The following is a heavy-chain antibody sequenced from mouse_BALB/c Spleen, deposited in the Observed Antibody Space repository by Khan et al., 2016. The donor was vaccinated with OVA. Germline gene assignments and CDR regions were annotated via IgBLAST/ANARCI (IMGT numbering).Heavy chain of an antibody. CDR2: MIYTGYT. CDR3: ARSTYRYAFAY. V-gene: IGHV3-8*02. Sequence: EVQLQESGPSLVKPSQTLSLTCSVTGDSITSGYWSWIRKFPGNKLEYMGYMIYTGYTEYTLSLKSRIAITRHTSKNQYYLQLNSVTTEDTATYYCARSTYRYAFAYWGQGTLVTVSA. J-gene: IGHJ3*01. CDR1: GDSITSGY. D-gene: IGHD2-14*01.